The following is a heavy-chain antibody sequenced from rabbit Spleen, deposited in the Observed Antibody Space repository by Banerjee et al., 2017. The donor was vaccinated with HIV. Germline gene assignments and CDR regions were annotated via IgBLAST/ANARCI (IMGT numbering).Heavy chain of an antibody. CDR1: GVSFSSSSY. CDR2: IDTGSSDST. D-gene: IGHD6-1*01. CDR3: AREDVSGYVYADL. V-gene: IGHV1S40*01. J-gene: IGHJ4*01. Sequence: QSLEESGGDLVKPGASLTLTCTASGVSFSSSSYMCWVRQAPGKGLEWIACIDTGSSDSTYYASWAKGRFTISKTSSTTVTLQMTSLTAADTATYFCAREDVSGYVYADLWGPGTLVTVS.